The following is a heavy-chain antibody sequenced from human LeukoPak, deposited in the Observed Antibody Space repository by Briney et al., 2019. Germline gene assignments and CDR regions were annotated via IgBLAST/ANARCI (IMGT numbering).Heavy chain of an antibody. CDR2: IYSSGSP. Sequence: GGSLRLSCAASGLTVSSNYMSWVRQAPGKGLEWVSVIYSSGSPYYADSVKGRFTISRDNSKNTLYLQMNSLRVEDTAVYYCARWGSLNVDYWGQGTLVTVSS. CDR3: ARWGSLNVDY. V-gene: IGHV3-66*01. CDR1: GLTVSSNY. D-gene: IGHD3-16*01. J-gene: IGHJ4*02.